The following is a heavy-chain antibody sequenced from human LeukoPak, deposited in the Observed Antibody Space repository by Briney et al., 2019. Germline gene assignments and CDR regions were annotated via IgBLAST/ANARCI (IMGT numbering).Heavy chain of an antibody. V-gene: IGHV3-23*01. CDR2: ISGSGGST. J-gene: IGHJ4*02. CDR1: GFTFSSYA. CDR3: AKAEDIVVVVAATSFDY. D-gene: IGHD2-15*01. Sequence: GGSLRLSCAASGFTFSSYAMSWVRQAPGKGLEWVSAISGSGGSTYYADSVKGRFTISRDNSKNTLYLQMNSLRAEDTAVYYCAKAEDIVVVVAATSFDYRGQGTLVTVSS.